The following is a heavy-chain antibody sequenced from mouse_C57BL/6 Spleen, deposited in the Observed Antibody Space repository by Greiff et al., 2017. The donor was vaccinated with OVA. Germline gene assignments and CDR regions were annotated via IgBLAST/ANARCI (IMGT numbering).Heavy chain of an antibody. V-gene: IGHV5-9-1*02. CDR3: TRDRDYSGLDY. CDR1: GFTFSSYA. Sequence: EVKLMESGEGLVKPGGSLKLSCAASGFTFSSYAMSWVRQTPEKRLEWVAYISSGGDYIYYADTVKGRFTISRDNARNTLYLQMSSLKSEDTAMYYCTRDRDYSGLDYWGQGTTRTVSS. J-gene: IGHJ2*01. D-gene: IGHD1-2*01. CDR2: ISSGGDYI.